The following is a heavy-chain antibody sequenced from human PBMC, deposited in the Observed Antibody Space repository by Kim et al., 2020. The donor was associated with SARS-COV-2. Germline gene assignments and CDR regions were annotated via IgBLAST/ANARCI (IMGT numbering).Heavy chain of an antibody. V-gene: IGHV3-30-3*01. D-gene: IGHD3-16*01. CDR3: FWGDY. Sequence: GGSLRLSCAASGFAFCHFPMHWVRQAPGKGLEWLAVISEDGGNKHYADSLRGRFTISRDNSKNTVSLQMNSLRTEDTAVYYCFWGDYWGQGTLVTVSS. CDR2: ISEDGGNK. J-gene: IGHJ4*02. CDR1: GFAFCHFP.